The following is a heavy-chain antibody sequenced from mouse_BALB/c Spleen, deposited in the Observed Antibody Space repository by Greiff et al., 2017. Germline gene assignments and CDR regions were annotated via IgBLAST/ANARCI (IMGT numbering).Heavy chain of an antibody. Sequence: EVQLQQSGPGLVKPSQSLSLTCTVTGYSITSDYAWNWIRQFPGNKLEWMGYISYSGSTSYNPSLKSRISITRDTSKNQFFLQLNSVTTEDTATYYCARDSEFITTASFDYWGQGTTLTVSS. D-gene: IGHD1-2*01. CDR3: ARDSEFITTASFDY. CDR2: ISYSGST. V-gene: IGHV3-2*02. J-gene: IGHJ2*01. CDR1: GYSITSDYA.